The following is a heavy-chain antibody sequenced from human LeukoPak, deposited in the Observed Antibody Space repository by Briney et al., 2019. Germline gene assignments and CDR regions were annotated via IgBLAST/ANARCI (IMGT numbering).Heavy chain of an antibody. J-gene: IGHJ6*03. CDR2: IYSGGKT. D-gene: IGHD5-18*01. CDR3: ARVGSGYSYAPMGYYYYYMDV. Sequence: PGGSLRLSCAASGFTVSSNYMSWVRQAPGKGLEWVSVIYSGGKTYHADSVKGRFTISRDNSKNTLYLQMSSLRAEDTAVYYCARVGSGYSYAPMGYYYYYMDVWGKGTTVTVSS. CDR1: GFTVSSNY. V-gene: IGHV3-66*01.